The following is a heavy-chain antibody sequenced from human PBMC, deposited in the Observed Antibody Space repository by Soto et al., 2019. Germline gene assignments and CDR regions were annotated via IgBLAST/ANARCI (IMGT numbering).Heavy chain of an antibody. CDR1: GGSISSSDFY. V-gene: IGHV4-39*01. CDR2: MYYSGST. Sequence: QLQLQESGPGLVKPSETLSLTCTVSGGSISSSDFYWGWLRQTPGKGLEFIGSMYYSGSTYYNPSLQSRRTISVDTAKNQFTLKLISVTAADTAVYYCAVVDSTGNWFDPWGEGALVTVSS. J-gene: IGHJ5*02. CDR3: AVVDSTGNWFDP. D-gene: IGHD6-25*01.